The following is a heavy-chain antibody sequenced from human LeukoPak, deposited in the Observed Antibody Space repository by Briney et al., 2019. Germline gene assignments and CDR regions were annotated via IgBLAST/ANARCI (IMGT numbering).Heavy chain of an antibody. CDR1: GGSFSRYA. Sequence: SVTVSCKASGGSFSRYAISWVRQAPGQGLEWMGGIIPIFGTANYAQKFQGRVTITADESTRTAYMELRTLRSEDTAIYYCARGSGETGGYYYVYWGRGTPVTVSS. D-gene: IGHD3-22*01. J-gene: IGHJ4*02. CDR3: ARGSGETGGYYYVY. CDR2: IIPIFGTA. V-gene: IGHV1-69*13.